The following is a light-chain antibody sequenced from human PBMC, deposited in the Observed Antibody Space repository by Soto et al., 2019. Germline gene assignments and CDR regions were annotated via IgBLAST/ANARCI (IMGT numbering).Light chain of an antibody. CDR1: QSVSSNY. J-gene: IGKJ1*01. V-gene: IGKV3-20*01. CDR2: GAS. Sequence: ALWLSPDTQSLSPGARATLSCRASQSVSSNYLAWYQQKPGQAPRLLIHGASTRATGVPDRFSGSGSGTDFTLTISRLEPEDFAVYHCQQYGSLSWTFGQGTKVDIK. CDR3: QQYGSLSWT.